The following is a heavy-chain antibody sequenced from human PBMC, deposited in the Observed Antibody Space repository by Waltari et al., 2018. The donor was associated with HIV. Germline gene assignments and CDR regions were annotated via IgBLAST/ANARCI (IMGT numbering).Heavy chain of an antibody. CDR2: IYYSGNT. D-gene: IGHD2-2*01. J-gene: IGHJ3*02. CDR3: ARSYCSSTSCYAVGALDI. CDR1: GGSISSTSYY. Sequence: QLQLQESGPGLVKPSETLSLTCTVSGGSISSTSYYWGWIRQPPGKGLQWIGSIYYSGNTYYNPSLKSQVTISVDTSKNQFSLKLGSVTAADTAVYYCARSYCSSTSCYAVGALDIWGQGTMVTVSA. V-gene: IGHV4-39*01.